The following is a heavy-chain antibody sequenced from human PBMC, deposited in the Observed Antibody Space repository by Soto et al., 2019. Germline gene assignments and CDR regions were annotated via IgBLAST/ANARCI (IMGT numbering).Heavy chain of an antibody. J-gene: IGHJ5*01. Sequence: SETLSLTCAVYGGSFSGHSWTWIRQSPGKGLEWIGDINHSGRVNCSPSLKSRVTISLDTSKNQFSLTLSAVTAADTAMYYCSTRAYDTNGYYRFDPWGQGTLVT. D-gene: IGHD3-22*01. CDR3: STRAYDTNGYYRFDP. CDR1: GGSFSGHS. V-gene: IGHV4-34*01. CDR2: INHSGRV.